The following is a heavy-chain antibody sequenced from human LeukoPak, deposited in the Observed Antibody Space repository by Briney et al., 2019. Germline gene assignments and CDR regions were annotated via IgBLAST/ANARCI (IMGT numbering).Heavy chain of an antibody. CDR1: GGTFSSYA. V-gene: IGHV1-69*13. CDR3: ARAEVRDDWGGLYY. D-gene: IGHD7-27*01. Sequence: ASVKVSCKASGGTFSSYAISWVRQAPGQGLEWMGGIIPIFGTANYAQKFQGRVTITADESTSTAYMELSSLRSEDTAVYYCARAEVRDDWGGLYYWGQGTLVTVSS. J-gene: IGHJ4*02. CDR2: IIPIFGTA.